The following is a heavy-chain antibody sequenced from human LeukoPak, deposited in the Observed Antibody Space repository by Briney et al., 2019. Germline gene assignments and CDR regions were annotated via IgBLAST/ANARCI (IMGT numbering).Heavy chain of an antibody. J-gene: IGHJ4*02. CDR3: ATLRGYSSGSSY. CDR2: IIPIFGTA. V-gene: IGHV1-69*13. D-gene: IGHD6-19*01. CDR1: GYTFTSYY. Sequence: ASVKVSCKASGYTFTSYYMHWVRQAPGQGLEWMGGIIPIFGTANYAQKFQGRVTITADESTSTAYMELSSLRSEDTAVYYCATLRGYSSGSSYWGQGTLVTVSS.